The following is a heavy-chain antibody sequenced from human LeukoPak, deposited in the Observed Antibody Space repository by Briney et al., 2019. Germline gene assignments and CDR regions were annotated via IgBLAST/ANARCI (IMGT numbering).Heavy chain of an antibody. CDR3: ARVTIAAAGTFWFDP. J-gene: IGHJ5*02. V-gene: IGHV4-59*01. CDR1: GGSISSYY. D-gene: IGHD6-13*01. Sequence: SETLSLTCTVSGGSISSYYWSWIRQPPGKGLEWIGYIYYSGSTNYNPSLTSRVTISVDTSKNQFSLKLSSVTAADTAVYYCARVTIAAAGTFWFDPWGQGTLVTVSS. CDR2: IYYSGST.